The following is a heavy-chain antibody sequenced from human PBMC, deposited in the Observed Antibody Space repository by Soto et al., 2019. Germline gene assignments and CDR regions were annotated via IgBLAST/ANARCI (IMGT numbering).Heavy chain of an antibody. V-gene: IGHV3-9*01. D-gene: IGHD6-19*01. CDR1: GFTFDDYA. J-gene: IGHJ4*02. Sequence: EVQLVESGGGLVQPGRSLRLSCAASGFTFDDYAMHWVRQAPGKGLEWVSGISWNSGSISYADSVKGRFTISRDNAKNSLYLQMNSLRAEDTALYYCAKPYSSGWYSWGIDYWGQGTLVTVSS. CDR3: AKPYSSGWYSWGIDY. CDR2: ISWNSGSI.